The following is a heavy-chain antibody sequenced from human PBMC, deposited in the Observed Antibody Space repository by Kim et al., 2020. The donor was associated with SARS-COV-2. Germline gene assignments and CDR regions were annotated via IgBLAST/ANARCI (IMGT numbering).Heavy chain of an antibody. Sequence: GGSLRLSCAASGFTFSGSWMHWVRQAPGKGLVWVSRITSDESGTEYADSVTGRFTISRDNAKNTVYLQMNSLRAEDTAVYYCARDTNWNNYDSWGQGTLVTVSS. V-gene: IGHV3-74*03. CDR1: GFTFSGSW. J-gene: IGHJ4*02. D-gene: IGHD2-8*01. CDR2: ITSDESGT. CDR3: ARDTNWNNYDS.